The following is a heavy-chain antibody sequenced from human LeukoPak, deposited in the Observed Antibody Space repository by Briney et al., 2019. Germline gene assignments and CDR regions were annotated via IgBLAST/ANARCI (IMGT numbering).Heavy chain of an antibody. CDR3: AKHLSGSRAFNI. D-gene: IGHD1-26*01. V-gene: IGHV3-23*01. CDR2: IANSGDNT. J-gene: IGHJ3*02. CDR1: GFTFSTYA. Sequence: GGSLRLSCAASGFTFSTYAMTWVRQAPGKGLEWVSAIANSGDNTFYADSVRGRFAISRDNSKNTLYLQMNSLTAEDTALYYCAKHLSGSRAFNIWGQGTMVTVSS.